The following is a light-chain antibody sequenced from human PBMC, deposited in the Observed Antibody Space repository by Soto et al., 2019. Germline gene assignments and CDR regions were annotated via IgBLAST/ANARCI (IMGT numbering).Light chain of an antibody. CDR3: QQYSSYPSLT. J-gene: IGKJ4*01. Sequence: DIQMTQTPSTLSGSVGARVSITCRASQTINNLMAWYQQKPGQAPKLLIYKASNLETGVPSRFSGSGSGTEFTLTISSLQPDDFATYYCQQYSSYPSLTFGGGTKVDIK. V-gene: IGKV1-5*03. CDR1: QTINNL. CDR2: KAS.